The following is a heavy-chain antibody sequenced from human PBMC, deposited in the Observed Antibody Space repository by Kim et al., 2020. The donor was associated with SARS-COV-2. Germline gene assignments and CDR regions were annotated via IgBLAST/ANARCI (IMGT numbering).Heavy chain of an antibody. CDR1: GYSFTRHA. V-gene: IGHV1-3*01. CDR2: INAGDGDT. CDR3: ARVPGYCSPGICADY. D-gene: IGHD2-15*01. J-gene: IGHJ4*02. Sequence: ASVKVSCRASGYSFTRHAMHWVRQVPGQRLEWMGWINAGDGDTKYSLKFRGRVTITSDTSASTAYMELSSLTSEDTALYYCARVPGYCSPGICADYWGQG.